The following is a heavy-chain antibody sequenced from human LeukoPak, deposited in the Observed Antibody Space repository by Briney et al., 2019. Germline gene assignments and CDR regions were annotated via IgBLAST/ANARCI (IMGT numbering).Heavy chain of an antibody. J-gene: IGHJ4*02. CDR3: ARLSTYSSSWYYFDY. Sequence: PSETLSLTCTVSGGSISSYYWSWIRQPPGKGLEWIGYIYYSGSTNYNPSLKSRVTISVDTSKNQFSLKLSSVTAADTAVYYCARLSTYSSSWYYFDYWGQGTLVTVSS. V-gene: IGHV4-59*08. CDR2: IYYSGST. CDR1: GGSISSYY. D-gene: IGHD6-13*01.